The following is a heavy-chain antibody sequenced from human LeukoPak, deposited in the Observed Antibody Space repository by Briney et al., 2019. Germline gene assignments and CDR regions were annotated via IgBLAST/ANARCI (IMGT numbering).Heavy chain of an antibody. CDR2: IYHSGTT. CDR3: ARQGGSSSPYYYYYMDV. J-gene: IGHJ6*03. D-gene: IGHD2-2*01. V-gene: IGHV4-38-2*01. CDR1: GYSISSGYY. Sequence: SETLSLTCAVSGYSISSGYYWGWFWQPPGKGLEWIGCIYHSGTTYYNPSLRSRVTISVDTSKNQFSLKLSSVTAADTAVYYCARQGGSSSPYYYYYMDVWGKGTTVNVSS.